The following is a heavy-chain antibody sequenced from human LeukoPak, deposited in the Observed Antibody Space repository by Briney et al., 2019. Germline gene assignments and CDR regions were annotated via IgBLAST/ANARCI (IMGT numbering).Heavy chain of an antibody. V-gene: IGHV3-66*04. CDR3: ARQRLLYFFDY. CDR2: IYSRGTT. CDR1: GSTASSED. D-gene: IGHD2-8*01. Sequence: GGSLRLSCAVSGSTASSEDMTWVRQAPGKGLEWVSVIYSRGTTSYRDSVKGRFTISRDFSNNTVYLQMNNLTAEDTAIYYCARQRLLYFFDYWGPGTLVTVSS. J-gene: IGHJ4*02.